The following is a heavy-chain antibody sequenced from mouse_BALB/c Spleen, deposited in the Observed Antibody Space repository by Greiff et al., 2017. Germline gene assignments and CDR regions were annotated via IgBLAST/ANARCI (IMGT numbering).Heavy chain of an antibody. CDR2: ISSGSSTI. Sequence: DVKLVESGGGLVQPGGSRKLSCAASGFTFSSFGMHWVRQAPEEGLEWVAYISSGSSTIYYADTVKGRFTISRDNPKNTLFLQMTSLRSEDTAMYYCARSEYDDWFAYWGQGTLVTVSA. CDR1: GFTFSSFG. D-gene: IGHD2-3*01. J-gene: IGHJ3*01. CDR3: ARSEYDDWFAY. V-gene: IGHV5-17*02.